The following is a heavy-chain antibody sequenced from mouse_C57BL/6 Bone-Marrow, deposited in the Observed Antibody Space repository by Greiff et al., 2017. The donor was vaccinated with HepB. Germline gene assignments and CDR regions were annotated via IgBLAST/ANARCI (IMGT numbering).Heavy chain of an antibody. CDR1: GYAFSSSW. J-gene: IGHJ3*01. CDR2: IYPGDGDT. Sequence: VMLVESGPELVKPGASVKISCKASGYAFSSSWMNWVKQRPGKGLEWIGRIYPGDGDTNYNGKFKGKATLTADKSSSTAYRQLSSLTFEDSAVYYCARDDGYPWFAYWGQGTLVTVSA. CDR3: ARDDGYPWFAY. V-gene: IGHV1-82*01. D-gene: IGHD2-3*01.